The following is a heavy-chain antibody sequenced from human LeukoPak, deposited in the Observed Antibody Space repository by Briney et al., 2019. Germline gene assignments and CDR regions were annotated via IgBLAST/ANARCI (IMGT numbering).Heavy chain of an antibody. CDR1: GGSFSSYA. J-gene: IGHJ4*02. D-gene: IGHD1-26*01. V-gene: IGHV1-69*05. CDR2: IIPIFGTA. CDR3: ARGVGATVPLYYFDY. Sequence: SVKVSCKASGGSFSSYAISWVRPAPGQGLECMGGIIPIFGTANSAQKFQGRVTITTDESTSTAYMELSSLRSEDTAVYYCARGVGATVPLYYFDYWGQGTLVTVSS.